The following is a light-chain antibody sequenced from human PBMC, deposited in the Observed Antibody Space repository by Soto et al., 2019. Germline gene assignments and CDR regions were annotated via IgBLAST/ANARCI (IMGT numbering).Light chain of an antibody. CDR1: SSDVGTYNL. CDR3: SSYTTTSPLGV. CDR2: EVN. V-gene: IGLV2-14*02. J-gene: IGLJ3*02. Sequence: QSALTQPASVSGSPGQSITISCTGTSSDVGTYNLVSWYQHHPGKAPKLMIYEVNNRPSGVSNRFSASKSGNTASLTISGLQAEDEAHYYCSSYTTTSPLGVFGGGTQLTVL.